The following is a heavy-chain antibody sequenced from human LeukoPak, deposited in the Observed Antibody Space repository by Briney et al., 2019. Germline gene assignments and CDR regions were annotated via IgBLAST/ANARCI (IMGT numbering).Heavy chain of an antibody. J-gene: IGHJ4*02. CDR1: SGSISSYY. CDR3: ARTPQDYYDSSGPIDY. D-gene: IGHD3-22*01. CDR2: INHSGST. Sequence: SETLSLTCTVSSGSISSYYWSWIRQPPGKGLEWIGEINHSGSTNYNPSLKSRVTISVDTSKNQFSLKLSSVTAADTAVYYCARTPQDYYDSSGPIDYWGQGTLVTVSS. V-gene: IGHV4-34*01.